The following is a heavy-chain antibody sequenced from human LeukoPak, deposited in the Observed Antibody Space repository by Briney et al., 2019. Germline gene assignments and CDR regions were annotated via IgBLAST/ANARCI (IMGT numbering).Heavy chain of an antibody. CDR1: GFTFSSYA. Sequence: GGSLRLSCAGSGFTFSSYAMSWVRQAPGKGLEWVSAISGSGGSTYYADSVKGRFTISRDNSKNTLYLQMNSLRAEDTAVHYCANRPTVVVPLHWGQGTLVTVSS. V-gene: IGHV3-23*01. CDR3: ANRPTVVVPLH. J-gene: IGHJ4*02. D-gene: IGHD2-15*01. CDR2: ISGSGGST.